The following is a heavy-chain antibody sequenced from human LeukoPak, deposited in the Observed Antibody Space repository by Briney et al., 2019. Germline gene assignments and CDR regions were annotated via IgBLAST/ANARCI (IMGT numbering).Heavy chain of an antibody. CDR3: ARAGQPLLDY. Sequence: SETLSLTCTVSGGSVSSDDYFWTWIRQPAGKGLEWIGRIYASGTTTHNPSLKSRVTISVDTSKNQFSLKLSSVTAADTAVYYCARAGQPLLDYWGQGTLVTVSS. V-gene: IGHV4-61*02. CDR2: IYASGTT. CDR1: GGSVSSDDYF. J-gene: IGHJ4*02. D-gene: IGHD2-21*02.